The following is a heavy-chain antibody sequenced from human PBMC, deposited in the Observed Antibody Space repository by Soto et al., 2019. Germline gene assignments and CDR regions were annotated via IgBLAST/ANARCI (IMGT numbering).Heavy chain of an antibody. Sequence: SLRLSCAASGFTFSSYAMSWVRQAPGKGLEWVSAISGSGGSTYYADSVKGRFTISRDNSKNTLYLQMNSLRAEDTAVYYCAKEGKKYCTNGVCSFDYWGQGTLVTVSS. CDR1: GFTFSSYA. D-gene: IGHD2-8*01. V-gene: IGHV3-23*01. CDR2: ISGSGGST. CDR3: AKEGKKYCTNGVCSFDY. J-gene: IGHJ4*02.